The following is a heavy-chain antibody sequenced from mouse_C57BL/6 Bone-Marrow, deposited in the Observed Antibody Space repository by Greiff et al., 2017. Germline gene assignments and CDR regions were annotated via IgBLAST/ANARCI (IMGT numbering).Heavy chain of an antibody. CDR1: GFTFSSYG. Sequence: VMLVESGGDLVKPGGSLKLSCAASGFTFSSYGMSWVRQTPDKRLEWVATISSGGSYTYYPDSVKGRFTISRDNAKNTLYLQMSSLKSEDTAMYYCARLNWAWFAYWGQGTLVTVSA. D-gene: IGHD4-1*01. V-gene: IGHV5-6*02. CDR2: ISSGGSYT. J-gene: IGHJ3*01. CDR3: ARLNWAWFAY.